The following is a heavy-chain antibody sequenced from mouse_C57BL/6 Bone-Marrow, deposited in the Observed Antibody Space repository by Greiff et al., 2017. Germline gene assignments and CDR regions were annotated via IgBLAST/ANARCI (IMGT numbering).Heavy chain of an antibody. CDR3: ARGGLRRRFAY. D-gene: IGHD2-4*01. CDR2: INPSSGYT. Sequence: VQLQQSGAELARPGASVKMSCKASGYTFTSYTMHWVKQRPGQGLEWIGYINPSSGYTKYNQKFKDKATLTADKSSSTAYMQLSSLTSEDSAVYYCARGGLRRRFAYWGQGTLVTVSA. CDR1: GYTFTSYT. V-gene: IGHV1-4*01. J-gene: IGHJ3*01.